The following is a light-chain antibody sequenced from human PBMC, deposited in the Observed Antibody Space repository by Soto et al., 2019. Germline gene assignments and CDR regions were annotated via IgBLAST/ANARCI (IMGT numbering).Light chain of an antibody. V-gene: IGKV3-15*01. CDR1: QSVSSN. J-gene: IGKJ2*01. CDR2: GAS. CDR3: QQYSTWPPYT. Sequence: EMVMTQSPATLSVSPGERATLSCRASQSVSSNVAWYQLKPGQAPRLLIFGASTRASGIPARFSGSGSGTAFTLTISSLQSEDFAVYDCQQYSTWPPYTFGQGTKLEIK.